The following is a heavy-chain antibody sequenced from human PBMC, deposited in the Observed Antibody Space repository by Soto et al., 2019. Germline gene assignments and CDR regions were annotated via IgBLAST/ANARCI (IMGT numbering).Heavy chain of an antibody. D-gene: IGHD6-6*01. Sequence: QVQLVQSGAEVKKPGSSVTVSCKASGGTFSRYAISWARQAPGQGLEWMGGIIPIFGTANYAQKFQGRVTITADESTSTAYMELSSLRSEDTAVYYCARLRHSSSSEGWFDPWGQGTLVTVSS. J-gene: IGHJ5*02. CDR1: GGTFSRYA. V-gene: IGHV1-69*01. CDR3: ARLRHSSSSEGWFDP. CDR2: IIPIFGTA.